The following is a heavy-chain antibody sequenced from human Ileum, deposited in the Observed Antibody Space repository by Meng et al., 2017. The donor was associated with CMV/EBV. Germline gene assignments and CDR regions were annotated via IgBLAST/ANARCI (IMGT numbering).Heavy chain of an antibody. J-gene: IGHJ4*02. Sequence: GSLRLSCAVYNGRFHGYYWSWIRQPPVKGLEWIADIYDSGDTNYNPSLKGRLTISVDTSKNQFSLDLNSVTAADTAVYFCASNDRALDCTSISCSRDDYWGQGTLVTVSS. V-gene: IGHV4-34*01. CDR1: NGRFHGYY. CDR2: IYDSGDT. CDR3: ASNDRALDCTSISCSRDDY. D-gene: IGHD2-2*01.